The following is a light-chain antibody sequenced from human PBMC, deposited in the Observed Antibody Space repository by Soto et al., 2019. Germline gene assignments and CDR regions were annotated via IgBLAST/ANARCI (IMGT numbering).Light chain of an antibody. CDR2: DVS. CDR3: SSYTSSSIRV. V-gene: IGLV2-14*01. CDR1: SSDVGGYNY. Sequence: QSALTQPASVSGSPGQSITISCTGTSSDVGGYNYVSWYQQHPGKAPKLMIYDVSDRPSGVSNRFSGSKSGNTASLTISGLLAEDEADYYCSSYTSSSIRVFGTGTKLTVL. J-gene: IGLJ1*01.